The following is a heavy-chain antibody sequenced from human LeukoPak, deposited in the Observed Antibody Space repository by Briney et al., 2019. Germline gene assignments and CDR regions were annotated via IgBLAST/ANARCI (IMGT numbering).Heavy chain of an antibody. J-gene: IGHJ4*02. V-gene: IGHV5-51*01. Sequence: GESLKISCKGSGYSFTSYWIGWVRQMPGKGLEWVGINYPGDSDTRYSPSFQGQVTISADKSISTAYLQWSSLKASDTAMYYCARGYRYFDWFATDFDYWGQGTLVTVSS. CDR1: GYSFTSYW. CDR3: ARGYRYFDWFATDFDY. D-gene: IGHD3-9*01. CDR2: NYPGDSDT.